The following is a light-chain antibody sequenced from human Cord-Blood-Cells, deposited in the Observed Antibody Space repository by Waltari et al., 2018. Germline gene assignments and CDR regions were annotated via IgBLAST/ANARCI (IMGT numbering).Light chain of an antibody. Sequence: IEMTQARSTLSASVRDRVTITCRASQSISSWLAWYQQKPGKAPKLLIYDASSLESGVPSRFSVSGSATEFTLTISSLQPDDFATYYGQQYNSYSSWTFGQGTKVEI. CDR2: DAS. CDR1: QSISSW. J-gene: IGKJ1*01. V-gene: IGKV1-5*01. CDR3: QQYNSYSSWT.